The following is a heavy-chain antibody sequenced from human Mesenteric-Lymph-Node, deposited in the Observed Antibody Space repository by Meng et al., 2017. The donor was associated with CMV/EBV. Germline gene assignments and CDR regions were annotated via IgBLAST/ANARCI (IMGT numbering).Heavy chain of an antibody. J-gene: IGHJ3*02. D-gene: IGHD2-2*03. CDR2: ILLDTGGT. V-gene: IGHV1-2*02. Sequence: ASVKVSCKASGYSISAHYIHWVRKAPGRGPEWMGWILLDTGGTDYAQKFSDRVTMTRDMSINTFYMELSRLTSDDTAVYYCVRDMDASEVSAFDIWGQGTMVTVSS. CDR1: GYSISAHY. CDR3: VRDMDASEVSAFDI.